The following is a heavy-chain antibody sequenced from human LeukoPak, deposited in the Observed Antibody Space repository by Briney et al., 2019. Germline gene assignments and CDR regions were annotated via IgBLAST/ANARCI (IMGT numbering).Heavy chain of an antibody. J-gene: IGHJ4*02. D-gene: IGHD3-9*01. CDR2: INPSSGGT. V-gene: IGHV1-2*02. CDR3: ARSVLTAYLINDY. CDR1: GYTFTGYY. Sequence: ASVKLSCKASGYTFTGYYMHWVRQAPGQGLEWMGWINPSSGGTNYAQKLQGRVTMTRDTSISTAYMDLYRLTSDDTAVYYCARSVLTAYLINDYWGQGTLVTVSS.